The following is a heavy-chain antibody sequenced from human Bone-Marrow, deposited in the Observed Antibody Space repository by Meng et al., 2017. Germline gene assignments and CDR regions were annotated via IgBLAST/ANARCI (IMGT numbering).Heavy chain of an antibody. J-gene: IGHJ6*02. CDR2: IRSKAYGGTT. D-gene: IGHD1-26*01. CDR3: TTDTVGATGSPYYYGMDV. Sequence: GESLKISCTASGFTFGDYAMSWFRQAPGKGLEWVGFIRSKAYGGTTDYAAPVKGRFTISRDDSKNTLYLQMNSLKTEDTAVYYCTTDTVGATGSPYYYGMDVWGQGTTVTVSS. CDR1: GFTFGDYA. V-gene: IGHV3-49*03.